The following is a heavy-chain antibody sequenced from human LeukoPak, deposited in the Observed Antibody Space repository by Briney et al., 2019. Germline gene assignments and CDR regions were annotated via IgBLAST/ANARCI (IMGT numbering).Heavy chain of an antibody. CDR2: IKQDGSEK. CDR3: ARTYYDFWSSDYFDY. J-gene: IGHJ4*02. D-gene: IGHD3-3*01. Sequence: GGSLRLSCAASGFTFSSYWMSWVRQAPGKGLEWVANIKQDGSEKYYMDSVKGRFTISRDNAKNSLYLQMNSLRAEDTAVYYCARTYYDFWSSDYFDYWGQGTLVTVSS. V-gene: IGHV3-7*01. CDR1: GFTFSSYW.